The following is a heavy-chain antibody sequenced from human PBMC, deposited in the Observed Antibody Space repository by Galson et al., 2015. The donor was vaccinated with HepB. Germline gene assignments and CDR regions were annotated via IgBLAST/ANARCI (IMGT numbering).Heavy chain of an antibody. CDR1: GFTFSSYG. CDR3: AKDQYYDSSGYYYGSDYYYYGMDV. CDR2: ISYDGSNK. Sequence: SLRLSCAASGFTFSSYGMHWVRQAPGKGLEWVAVISYDGSNKYYADSVKGRFTISRDNSKNTLYLQMNSLRAEDTAVYYCAKDQYYDSSGYYYGSDYYYYGMDVWGQGTTVTVSS. J-gene: IGHJ6*02. V-gene: IGHV3-30*18. D-gene: IGHD3-22*01.